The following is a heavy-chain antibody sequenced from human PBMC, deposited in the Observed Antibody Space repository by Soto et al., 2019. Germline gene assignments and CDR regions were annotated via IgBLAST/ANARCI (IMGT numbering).Heavy chain of an antibody. Sequence: SETLCLTCAVSGGSISSGGYSWSWIRQPPGKGLEWIGYIYHSGSTYYNPSLKSRVTISVDRSKNQFSLKLSSVAAADTAVYYCARINFDYYDRSGYSRWFDPWGQGTLVTVSS. CDR2: IYHSGST. J-gene: IGHJ5*02. CDR3: ARINFDYYDRSGYSRWFDP. V-gene: IGHV4-30-2*01. D-gene: IGHD3-22*01. CDR1: GGSISSGGYS.